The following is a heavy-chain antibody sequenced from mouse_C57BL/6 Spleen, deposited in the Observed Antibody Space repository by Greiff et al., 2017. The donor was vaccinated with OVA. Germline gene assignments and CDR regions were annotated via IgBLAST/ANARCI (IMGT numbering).Heavy chain of an antibody. V-gene: IGHV1-26*01. D-gene: IGHD1-1*01. CDR3: ARELRPRSRCAD. Sequence: VQLQQSGPELVKPGASVKISCKASGYAFTYYCMNWVTPTHGKSLEWIGDINPHNGGTSYNQKFQCNATLTRDKSSSTAYMELRRLTSEDSAVYYCARELRPRSRCADWGQGTLVTVSA. CDR2: INPHNGGT. J-gene: IGHJ3*01. CDR1: GYAFTYYC.